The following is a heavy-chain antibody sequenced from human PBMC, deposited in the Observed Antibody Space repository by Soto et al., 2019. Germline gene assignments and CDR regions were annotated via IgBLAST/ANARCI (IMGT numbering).Heavy chain of an antibody. D-gene: IGHD3-10*01. V-gene: IGHV3-23*01. J-gene: IGHJ4*02. CDR1: GFTFSSYA. CDR2: ISGSGGST. CDR3: ARPKYGSGSYTYYFNS. Sequence: EVQLLESGGGLVQPGGSLRLSCAASGFTFSSYAMSWVRQAPGKGLEWVSAISGSGGSTYYADSVKGRFTIARDNSKNTLYLQMNSLRAEDTAVYYCARPKYGSGSYTYYFNSWGQGTLVTVSS.